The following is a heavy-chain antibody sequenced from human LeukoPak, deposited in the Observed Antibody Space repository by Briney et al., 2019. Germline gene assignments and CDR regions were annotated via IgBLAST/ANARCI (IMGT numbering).Heavy chain of an antibody. CDR1: GGTFSSYA. V-gene: IGHV1-69*04. Sequence: GASVKVSCKASGGTFSSYAISWVRQAPGQGLEWMGRIIPILGIANYAQKFQGRVTITADKSTSTAYMELSSLRSEDTAVYYCARDTRREIDYWGQGTLVTVPS. D-gene: IGHD3-10*01. CDR3: ARDTRREIDY. CDR2: IIPILGIA. J-gene: IGHJ4*02.